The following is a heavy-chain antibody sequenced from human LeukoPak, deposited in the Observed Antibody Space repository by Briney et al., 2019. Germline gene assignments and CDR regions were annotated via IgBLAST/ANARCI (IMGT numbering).Heavy chain of an antibody. D-gene: IGHD4-17*01. Sequence: GGSLRLSCAASGFIFSSYGMHWVRQAPGKGLEWVALIWYDGSKKDYADSVKGRFTISRDNSKNTLNLQMNRLRAEDTAVYYCATMATVTMDDAFDMWGQGTMVTVSS. CDR2: IWYDGSKK. CDR3: ATMATVTMDDAFDM. J-gene: IGHJ3*02. V-gene: IGHV3-33*01. CDR1: GFIFSSYG.